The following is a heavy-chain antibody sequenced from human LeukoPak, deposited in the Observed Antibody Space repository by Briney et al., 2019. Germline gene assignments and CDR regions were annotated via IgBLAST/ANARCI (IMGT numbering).Heavy chain of an antibody. CDR3: ASRLGATIKNSGDY. CDR2: IYHSGST. V-gene: IGHV4-30-2*01. J-gene: IGHJ4*02. D-gene: IGHD5-12*01. CDR1: GGSISSGGYY. Sequence: SETLSLTCTVSGGSISSGGYYRSWIRQPPGKGLEWIGYIYHSGSTYYNPSLKSRVTISVDRSKNQFSLKLSSVTAADTAVYYCASRLGATIKNSGDYWGQGTLVTVSS.